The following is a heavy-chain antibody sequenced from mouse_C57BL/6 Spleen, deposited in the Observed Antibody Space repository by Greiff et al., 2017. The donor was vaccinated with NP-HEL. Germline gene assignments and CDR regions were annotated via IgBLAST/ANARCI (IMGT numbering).Heavy chain of an antibody. Sequence: VQGVESGPGLVQPSQSLSITCTVSGFSLTSYGVHWVRQSPGKGLEWLGVIWSGGSTDYNAAFISRLSISKDNSKSQVFFKMNRLQADDTAIYYCARPYYGSNAMDYWGQGTSVTVSS. CDR3: ARPYYGSNAMDY. J-gene: IGHJ4*01. V-gene: IGHV2-2*01. CDR1: GFSLTSYG. D-gene: IGHD1-1*01. CDR2: IWSGGST.